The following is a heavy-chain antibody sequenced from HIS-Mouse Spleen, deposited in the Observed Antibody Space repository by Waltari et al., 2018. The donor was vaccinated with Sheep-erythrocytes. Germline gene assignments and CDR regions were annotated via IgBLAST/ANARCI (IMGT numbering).Heavy chain of an antibody. D-gene: IGHD1-26*01. CDR2: IIPILGIA. CDR1: GGTFSSYA. V-gene: IGHV1-69*04. CDR3: AQTGATTPHFDY. J-gene: IGHJ4*02. Sequence: QVQLVQSGAEVKKHGSPVKVSCKASGGTFSSYAISWVRQAPGQGLEWMGRIIPILGIANYAQKFQGRVTITADKSTSTAYMELSSLRSEDTAVYYCAQTGATTPHFDYWGQGTLVTVSS.